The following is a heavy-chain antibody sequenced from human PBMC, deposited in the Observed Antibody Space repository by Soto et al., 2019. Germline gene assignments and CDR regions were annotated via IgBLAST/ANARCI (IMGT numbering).Heavy chain of an antibody. Sequence: LRLSCAASGFTFSSYGMHWVRQAPGKGLEWVAVISYDGSNKYYADSVKGRFTISRDNSKNTLYLQMNSLRAEDTAVYYCAKDGLTTVTKYYYYGMDVWGQGTTVTVSS. CDR2: ISYDGSNK. J-gene: IGHJ6*02. CDR1: GFTFSSYG. CDR3: AKDGLTTVTKYYYYGMDV. V-gene: IGHV3-30*18. D-gene: IGHD4-17*01.